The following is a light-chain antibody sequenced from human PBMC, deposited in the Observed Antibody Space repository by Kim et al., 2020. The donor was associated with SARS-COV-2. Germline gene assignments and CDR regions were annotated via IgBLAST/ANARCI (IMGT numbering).Light chain of an antibody. J-gene: IGLJ2*01. CDR1: SLRSYY. CDR2: GKN. CDR3: NSRDSSGNHLRV. V-gene: IGLV3-19*01. Sequence: SYELTQDPAVSVALGQTVRITCQGDSLRSYYASWYQQKPGQAPVLVIYGKNNRPSGIPDRFSGSSSENTASLTITGAQAEDEADYYCNSRDSSGNHLRVFGGGTQLTVL.